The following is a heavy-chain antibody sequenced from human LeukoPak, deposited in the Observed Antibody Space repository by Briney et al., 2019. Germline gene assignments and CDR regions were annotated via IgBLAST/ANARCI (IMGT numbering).Heavy chain of an antibody. Sequence: GGSLRLSCAASGFTFDDYGMSWVRQAPGKGLEWVSGINWNGGSTGYADSVKGRFTISRDNAKNSLYLQMNSLRAEDTALYYCARDLYCSGGSCYSGYDAFDIWGQGTMVTVSS. CDR1: GFTFDDYG. D-gene: IGHD2-15*01. CDR2: INWNGGST. J-gene: IGHJ3*02. CDR3: ARDLYCSGGSCYSGYDAFDI. V-gene: IGHV3-20*04.